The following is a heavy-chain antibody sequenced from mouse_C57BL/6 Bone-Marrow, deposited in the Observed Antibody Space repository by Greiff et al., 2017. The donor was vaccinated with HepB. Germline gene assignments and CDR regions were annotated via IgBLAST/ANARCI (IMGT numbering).Heavy chain of an antibody. V-gene: IGHV1-63*01. J-gene: IGHJ1*03. CDR2: IYPGGGYT. Sequence: VQLVESGAELVRPGTSVKMSCKASGYTFTNYWIGWAKQRPGHGLEWIGDIYPGGGYTNYNEKFKGKATLTADKSSSTAYMQFSSLTSEDSAIYYCARRYYYGSSHWYFDVWGTGTTVTVSS. D-gene: IGHD1-1*01. CDR1: GYTFTNYW. CDR3: ARRYYYGSSHWYFDV.